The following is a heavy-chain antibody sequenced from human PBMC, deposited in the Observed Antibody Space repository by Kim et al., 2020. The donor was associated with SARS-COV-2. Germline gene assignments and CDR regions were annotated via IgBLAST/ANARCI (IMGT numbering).Heavy chain of an antibody. J-gene: IGHJ2*01. CDR3: ARGVGYPAYGDYGVRNFNWYFDL. D-gene: IGHD4-17*01. CDR2: INAGNGNT. CDR1: GYTFTSYA. V-gene: IGHV1-3*01. Sequence: ASVKVSCKASGYTFTSYAMHWVRQAPGQRLEWMGWINAGNGNTKYSQKFQGRVTITRDTSASTAYMELSSLRSEDTAVYYCARGVGYPAYGDYGVRNFNWYFDLWGRGTLVTVSS.